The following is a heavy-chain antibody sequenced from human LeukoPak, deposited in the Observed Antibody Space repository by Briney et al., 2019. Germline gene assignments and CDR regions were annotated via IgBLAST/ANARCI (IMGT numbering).Heavy chain of an antibody. Sequence: GGSLRLSCAASGFTFSTYAMSWVRQAPGKGLEWVSAITGTGTGDSTYYADSVKGRFTISRDNSKNTQYMQMDSLGVEDTAVYYCAKDRGVTGSAYYFDSWGQGTLVTVSS. CDR2: ITGTGTGDST. CDR3: AKDRGVTGSAYYFDS. D-gene: IGHD7-27*01. J-gene: IGHJ4*02. V-gene: IGHV3-23*01. CDR1: GFTFSTYA.